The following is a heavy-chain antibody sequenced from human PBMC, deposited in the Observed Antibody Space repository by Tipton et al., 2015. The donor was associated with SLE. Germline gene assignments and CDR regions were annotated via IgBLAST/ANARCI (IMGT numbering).Heavy chain of an antibody. Sequence: SLRLSCVAFGFSISSDDMNWVRQDPGKGLEWVSSIRRSRGSMFYADSVKGRFTISRDKAKNSLYLQMNSLRAEDTALYYCIKECLNGGADVWGRGTKVTVSS. CDR2: IRRSRGSM. D-gene: IGHD5/OR15-5a*01. V-gene: IGHV3-21*04. J-gene: IGHJ6*02. CDR1: GFSISSDD. CDR3: IKECLNGGADV.